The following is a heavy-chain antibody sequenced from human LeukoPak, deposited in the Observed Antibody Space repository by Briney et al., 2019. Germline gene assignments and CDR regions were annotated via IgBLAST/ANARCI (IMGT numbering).Heavy chain of an antibody. J-gene: IGHJ4*02. CDR2: ISSSSSTI. Sequence: GGSLRLSCAASGFTFSSYSMNWVRQAPGKGLEWVSYISSSSSTIYYADSVKGRFTISRDNAKNSLYLQRNSLRAEDTAVYYCARDGRSFDYWGQGTLVTVSS. D-gene: IGHD3-3*01. CDR3: ARDGRSFDY. V-gene: IGHV3-48*04. CDR1: GFTFSSYS.